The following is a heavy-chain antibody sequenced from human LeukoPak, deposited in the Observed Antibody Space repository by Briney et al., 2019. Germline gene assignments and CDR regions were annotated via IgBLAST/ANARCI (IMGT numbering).Heavy chain of an antibody. CDR2: ISYDGSNK. J-gene: IGHJ3*02. V-gene: IGHV3-30*18. CDR3: AKEPHDAFDI. CDR1: GFTFSSYG. Sequence: GRSLRLSCAASGFTFSSYGMHWVRQAPGKGLEWVAVISYDGSNKYYADSVKGRFTISRDNSKNTLYPQMNSLRAEDTAVYYYAKEPHDAFDIWGQGTMVTVSS.